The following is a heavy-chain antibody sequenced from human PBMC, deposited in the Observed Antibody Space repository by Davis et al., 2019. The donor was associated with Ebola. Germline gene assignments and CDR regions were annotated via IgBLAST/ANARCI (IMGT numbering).Heavy chain of an antibody. CDR2: ISMSGGST. CDR1: GFTFSTSW. CDR3: ARESSGYKPHNYFAP. Sequence: GESLKISCVASGFTFSTSWMTWVRQAPGKGLECVAAISMSGGSTDYADSVKGRFTISRDNTKNSLNLQLSSVRIEDTAVYYCARESSGYKPHNYFAPWGQGTLVTVSS. D-gene: IGHD5-24*01. V-gene: IGHV3-21*04. J-gene: IGHJ5*02.